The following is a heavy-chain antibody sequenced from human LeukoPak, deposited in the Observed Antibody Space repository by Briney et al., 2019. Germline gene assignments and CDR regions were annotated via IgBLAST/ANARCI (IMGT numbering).Heavy chain of an antibody. V-gene: IGHV3-9*01. CDR1: GFTFDDYA. CDR2: ISWNSGSI. Sequence: GGSLSLSCAASGFTFDDYAMHWVRQAPGKGLEWVSGISWNSGSIGYADSVKGRFTISRDNAKNSLYLQMNSLRAEDTALYYCAKDISHYYDSSGLMDYWGQGTLVTVSS. D-gene: IGHD3-22*01. CDR3: AKDISHYYDSSGLMDY. J-gene: IGHJ4*02.